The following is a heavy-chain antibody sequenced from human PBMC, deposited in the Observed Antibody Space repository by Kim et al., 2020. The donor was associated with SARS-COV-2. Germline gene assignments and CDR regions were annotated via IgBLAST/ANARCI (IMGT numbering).Heavy chain of an antibody. CDR1: GFTFSSYS. Sequence: GGSLRLSCAASGFTFSSYSMNWVRQAPGKGLEWVSSISSSSSYIYYADSVKGRFTISRDNAKNSLYLQMNSLRAEDTAVYYCARDGLVYYGSGSSAGGMDVWGQGTTVTVSS. D-gene: IGHD3-10*01. CDR2: ISSSSSYI. CDR3: ARDGLVYYGSGSSAGGMDV. V-gene: IGHV3-21*01. J-gene: IGHJ6*02.